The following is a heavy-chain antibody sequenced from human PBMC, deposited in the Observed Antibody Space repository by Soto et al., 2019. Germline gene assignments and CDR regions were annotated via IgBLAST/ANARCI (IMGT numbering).Heavy chain of an antibody. V-gene: IGHV4-30-2*01. J-gene: IGHJ6*02. CDR3: ACIFSGGYGYGFYYYGMDV. CDR1: GGSISSGGYS. D-gene: IGHD5-18*01. Sequence: PSETLSLTCTVSGGSISSGGYSWSWLRQPPGKGLEWIGYIFHSGSTYYNPSLKSRVTISVDTSKNQFSLKLSSVTAADTAVYYCACIFSGGYGYGFYYYGMDVWGQGTTVTVSS. CDR2: IFHSGST.